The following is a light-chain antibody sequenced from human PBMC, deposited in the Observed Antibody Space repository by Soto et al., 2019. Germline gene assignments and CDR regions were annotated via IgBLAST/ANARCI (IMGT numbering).Light chain of an antibody. CDR3: QQYHSAPQS. CDR2: CAS. CDR1: QSVLYSPNNKNY. Sequence: DIVLTQSPDSLAVSLGERATINCKSSQSVLYSPNNKNYLAWYQQKPGQTPKLLIYCASTLESGVPYRFSGSGSGTDFTLTISSLQAEDVAFYYCQQYHSAPQSFGQGTKVEIK. J-gene: IGKJ1*01. V-gene: IGKV4-1*01.